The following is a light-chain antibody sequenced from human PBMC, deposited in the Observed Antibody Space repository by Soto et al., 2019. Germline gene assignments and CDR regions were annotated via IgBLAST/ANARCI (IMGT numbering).Light chain of an antibody. CDR2: GAS. CDR3: QQYIRWPLT. CDR1: QSVSSN. J-gene: IGKJ4*01. Sequence: VLTQSPVTLSLSPGERATLSCRASQSVSSNLAWYQQKPGQAPSLLIYGASTRATGTPARFSGSGSGTEFTLTISSLQSEDYAVYFCQQYIRWPLTFGGGTKVDIK. V-gene: IGKV3-15*01.